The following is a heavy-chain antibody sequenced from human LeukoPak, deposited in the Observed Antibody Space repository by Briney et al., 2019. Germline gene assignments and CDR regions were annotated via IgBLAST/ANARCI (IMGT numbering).Heavy chain of an antibody. CDR2: IWYDGSNK. CDR3: AKDRAAAGYYFDY. Sequence: PGGSLRLSCAASGFTFGSYGMHWVRQAPGKGLEWVAVIWYDGSNKYYADSVKGRFTISRDNSKNTLYLQMNSLRAEDTAVYYCAKDRAAAGYYFDYWGQGTLVTVSS. J-gene: IGHJ4*02. V-gene: IGHV3-33*06. D-gene: IGHD6-13*01. CDR1: GFTFGSYG.